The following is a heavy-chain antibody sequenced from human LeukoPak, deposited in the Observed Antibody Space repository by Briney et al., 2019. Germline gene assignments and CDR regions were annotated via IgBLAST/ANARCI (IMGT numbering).Heavy chain of an antibody. V-gene: IGHV4-38-2*01. J-gene: IGHJ4*02. D-gene: IGHD5-24*01. Sequence: SETLSLTCAVSTYSISSGYYWGWIRLPPGKGLEWIGSIYHSGSTYYNPSLKSRVTISVDTSKNQFSLKLSSVTAADTAVYYCARHSSYGYNDCWGQGTLVTVSS. CDR1: TYSISSGYY. CDR2: IYHSGST. CDR3: ARHSSYGYNDC.